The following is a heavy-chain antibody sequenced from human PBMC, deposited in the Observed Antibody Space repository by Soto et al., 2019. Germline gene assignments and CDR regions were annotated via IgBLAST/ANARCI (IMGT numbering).Heavy chain of an antibody. D-gene: IGHD3-10*01. Sequence: QVQLVQSGAEVKKPGASVKVSCKTSGYTFTTYGISWVRQAPGQGLEWMGWISPYNGNAKYAQKLQGRVTMTADTSTSTAYMDLRSLTSDDTAVYYCTRGWFEEFVYYFDSWGQGTLVTVSS. CDR1: GYTFTTYG. CDR2: ISPYNGNA. V-gene: IGHV1-18*01. J-gene: IGHJ4*02. CDR3: TRGWFEEFVYYFDS.